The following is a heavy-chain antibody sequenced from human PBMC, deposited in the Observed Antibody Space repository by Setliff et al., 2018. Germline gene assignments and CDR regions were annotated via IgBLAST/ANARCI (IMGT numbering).Heavy chain of an antibody. J-gene: IGHJ6*03. V-gene: IGHV1-69*05. CDR2: TIPMFGTT. Sequence: SVKVSCKASGATFSSYGISWVRQAPGQGLEWMGGTIPMFGTTEYAQKFQGRLTIITDESTNTAFMQLSSLRSDDTAVCYCVRGGVDSRSSTDYRYYMDVWGKGTTVTVSS. CDR1: GATFSSYG. D-gene: IGHD3-22*01. CDR3: VRGGVDSRSSTDYRYYMDV.